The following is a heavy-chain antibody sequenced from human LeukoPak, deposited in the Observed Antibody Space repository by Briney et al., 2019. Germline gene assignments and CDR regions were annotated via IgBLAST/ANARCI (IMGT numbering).Heavy chain of an antibody. CDR2: IYTSEST. CDR1: GGSISSYY. J-gene: IGHJ6*03. Sequence: SETLSLTCTVSGGSISSYYWSWIRQPAGQGLEWIGHIYTSESTNHNPSLKSRVTMSVDTSKNQFSLKLSSVTAADTAVYYCGRLYNYYMDVWGKGTTVTVSS. V-gene: IGHV4-4*07. CDR3: GRLYNYYMDV. D-gene: IGHD3-10*01.